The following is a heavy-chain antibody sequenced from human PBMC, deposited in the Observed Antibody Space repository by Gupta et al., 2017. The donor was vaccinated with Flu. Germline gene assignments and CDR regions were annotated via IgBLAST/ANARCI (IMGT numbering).Heavy chain of an antibody. CDR3: ARVAYCSTTSCFQPFDH. CDR2: INPNSGGT. Sequence: PGQGLEWMGRINPNSGGTKYAQKFQGRVTLTRDTSISTAYMELTRLTSDDTAVYFCARVAYCSTTSCFQPFDHWGQGTLVTVSS. D-gene: IGHD2-2*01. V-gene: IGHV1-2*06. J-gene: IGHJ4*02.